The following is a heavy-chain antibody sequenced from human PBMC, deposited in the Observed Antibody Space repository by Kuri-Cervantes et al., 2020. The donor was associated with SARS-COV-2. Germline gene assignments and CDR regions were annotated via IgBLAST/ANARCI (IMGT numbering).Heavy chain of an antibody. D-gene: IGHD2-8*01. CDR3: ARDPPYCTNGVCYRSYAFDI. Sequence: GGSLRLSCAASGFTFSSYSMNWVRQAPGKGLEWVSSISSSSSYIYYADLVKGRFTISRDNAKNSLYLQMNSLRAEDTAVYYCARDPPYCTNGVCYRSYAFDIWGQGTMVTVSS. J-gene: IGHJ3*02. V-gene: IGHV3-21*01. CDR2: ISSSSSYI. CDR1: GFTFSSYS.